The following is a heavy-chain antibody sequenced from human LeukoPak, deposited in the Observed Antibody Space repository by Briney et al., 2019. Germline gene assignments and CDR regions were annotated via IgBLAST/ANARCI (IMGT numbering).Heavy chain of an antibody. Sequence: SETLSLTCTVSGGSVSYYYWNWIRQPPGKGLERIGYFYYSGSTNYNSSLKSRVIISLDTSKDQFSLKLSSVTAADTAMYYCARQEYSGYDRSFDYWGQGTLVTVSS. CDR1: GGSVSYYY. CDR2: FYYSGST. V-gene: IGHV4-59*02. CDR3: ARQEYSGYDRSFDY. J-gene: IGHJ4*02. D-gene: IGHD5-12*01.